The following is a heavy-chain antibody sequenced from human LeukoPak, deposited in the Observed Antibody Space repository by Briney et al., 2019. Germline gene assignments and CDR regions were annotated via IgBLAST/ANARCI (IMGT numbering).Heavy chain of an antibody. J-gene: IGHJ4*02. CDR2: ISAYNGNT. CDR3: ARDGYCSGGSCYFLAPFDY. Sequence: GASVKVSCKASGYTFTSYGISWVRQAPGQGLEWMGWISAYNGNTNYAQKLQGRVTMTTDTSTSTAYMELRSLRSDDTAVYYCARDGYCSGGSCYFLAPFDYWGQGTLVIVSS. D-gene: IGHD2-15*01. V-gene: IGHV1-18*01. CDR1: GYTFTSYG.